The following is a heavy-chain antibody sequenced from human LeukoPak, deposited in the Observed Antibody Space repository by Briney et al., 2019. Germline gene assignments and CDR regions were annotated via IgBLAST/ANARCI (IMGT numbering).Heavy chain of an antibody. J-gene: IGHJ4*02. CDR2: INPKSGVT. Sequence: ASVRVSCKASGYTFTGYYMHWVRQAPGQGPEWMGWINPKSGVTNYAQKFQGRVTMTSDTSISTAYMNFSRLRSDDTAMYYCARDLGVAVRPFSLFYWGQGTLGTVSS. CDR3: ARDLGVAVRPFSLFY. D-gene: IGHD6-6*01. V-gene: IGHV1-2*02. CDR1: GYTFTGYY.